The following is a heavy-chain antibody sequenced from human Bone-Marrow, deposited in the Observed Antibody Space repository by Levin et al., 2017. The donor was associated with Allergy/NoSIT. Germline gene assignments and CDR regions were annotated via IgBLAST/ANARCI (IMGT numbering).Heavy chain of an antibody. Sequence: GGSLRLSCAASGFTFNNHAMAWVRQAPGKGLEWVSGISASGASTYYADSVKGRFTISRDNSKNTLVLQMHSLRVEDTAIYYCAKDQTVAGIPGRFFDSWGQGALVTVSS. CDR1: GFTFNNHA. J-gene: IGHJ4*02. CDR2: ISASGAST. V-gene: IGHV3-23*01. D-gene: IGHD6-19*01. CDR3: AKDQTVAGIPGRFFDS.